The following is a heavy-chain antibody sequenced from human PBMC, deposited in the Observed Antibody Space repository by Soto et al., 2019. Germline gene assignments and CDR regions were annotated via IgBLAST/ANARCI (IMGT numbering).Heavy chain of an antibody. V-gene: IGHV1-69*01. J-gene: IGHJ6*02. CDR1: GGTFSSYA. D-gene: IGHD6-6*01. CDR2: IIPIFGTA. Sequence: QVQLVQSGAEVKKPGSSVKVSCKASGGTFSSYAISWVRQAPGQGLEWMGGIIPIFGTANYAQKFQGRVTITADESTSTAYMELSSLRSEDTAVYYCARGPEYSSSSVVDYYYYYGMDVWGQGPTVTVSS. CDR3: ARGPEYSSSSVVDYYYYYGMDV.